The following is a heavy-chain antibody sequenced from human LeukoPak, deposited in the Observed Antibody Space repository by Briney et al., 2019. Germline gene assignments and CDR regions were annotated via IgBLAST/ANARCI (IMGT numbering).Heavy chain of an antibody. D-gene: IGHD6-19*01. V-gene: IGHV1-69*10. Sequence: SVKVSCKASGGTFTSYTISWVRQAPGQGVEWRGGIIPILGIANYAQKFQGRVTITADKSTSTAYMELSSLRSEDTAVYYCARGRYSSGWYYFDYWGQGTLVTVSS. CDR1: GGTFTSYT. CDR3: ARGRYSSGWYYFDY. CDR2: IIPILGIA. J-gene: IGHJ4*02.